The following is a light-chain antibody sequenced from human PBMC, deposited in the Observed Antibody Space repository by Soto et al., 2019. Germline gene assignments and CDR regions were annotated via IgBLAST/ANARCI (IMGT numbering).Light chain of an antibody. Sequence: EIVLTQSPDTLSLSPGERATLSCRASQSVSNTYLAWYRQKPGQAPRLLIYGASSRATGIPDRFSGSESGTDFTLTISRLEPEDFAVYYCQHYGTSQGLFTFGPGTKVDIK. CDR1: QSVSNTY. CDR3: QHYGTSQGLFT. J-gene: IGKJ3*01. V-gene: IGKV3-20*01. CDR2: GAS.